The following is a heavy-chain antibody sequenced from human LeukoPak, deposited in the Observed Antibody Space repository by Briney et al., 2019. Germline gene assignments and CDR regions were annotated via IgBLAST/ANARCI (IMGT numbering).Heavy chain of an antibody. CDR2: TSSNGGST. CDR1: GFTFSRYA. J-gene: IGHJ4*02. V-gene: IGHV3-64*01. CDR3: ARRGSYYGDSMDY. D-gene: IGHD4-17*01. Sequence: PGGSLRLSCAASGFTFSRYAMHWVRQAPGKGLEYVSATSSNGGSTYYANSVKGRFTISRDNSKNTLYLQMGSLRAEDMAVYYCARRGSYYGDSMDYWGQGTLVTVSS.